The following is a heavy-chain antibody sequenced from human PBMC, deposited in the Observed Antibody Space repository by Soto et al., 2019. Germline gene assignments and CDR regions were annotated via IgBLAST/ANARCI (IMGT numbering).Heavy chain of an antibody. CDR2: IYHSGST. V-gene: IGHV4-4*02. D-gene: IGHD2-21*02. CDR1: GGSISSSNW. CDR3: ARQRTSVVTQAYFDV. Sequence: KPSETLSLTCAVSGGSISSSNWWSWVRQPPGKGLEWIGEIYHSGSTNYNPSLKSRVTISVDKSKNQFSLKLKSVTAADTALYFCARQRTSVVTQAYFDVWGPGSLVTVSS. J-gene: IGHJ4*02.